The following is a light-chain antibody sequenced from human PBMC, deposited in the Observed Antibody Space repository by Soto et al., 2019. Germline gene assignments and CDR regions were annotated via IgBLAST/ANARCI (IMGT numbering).Light chain of an antibody. J-gene: IGLJ1*01. CDR3: TSYTSISTYV. CDR2: EVT. V-gene: IGLV2-8*01. CDR1: SGDIGGYDY. Sequence: QSALTQPPSASGSPGQSVTISCTGTSGDIGGYDYVSWYQQHPGKAPKLMIYEVTKRPLGVPDRFSGSKSGNTASLTVSGLQAEDEADYYCTSYTSISTYVFGTGTKVTVL.